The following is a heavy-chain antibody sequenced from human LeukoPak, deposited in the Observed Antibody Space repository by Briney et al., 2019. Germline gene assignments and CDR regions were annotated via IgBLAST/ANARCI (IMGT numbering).Heavy chain of an antibody. CDR2: IWHDKTDK. J-gene: IGHJ3*01. Sequence: GGSLRLSCAASGFIFTTYGAPWVRQAPGKGLEWVAVIWHDKTDKYYADSVKGRFTISRDNSKNTLYLQMDSLRVEDTAVYYCARGRDLPAFDLWGQGTLVTVSS. D-gene: IGHD3-10*01. V-gene: IGHV3-33*01. CDR1: GFIFTTYG. CDR3: ARGRDLPAFDL.